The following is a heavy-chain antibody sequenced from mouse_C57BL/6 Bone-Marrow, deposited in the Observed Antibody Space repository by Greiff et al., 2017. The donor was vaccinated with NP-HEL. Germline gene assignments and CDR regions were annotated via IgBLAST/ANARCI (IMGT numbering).Heavy chain of an antibody. CDR1: GFTFSSYA. Sequence: EVKLVESGEGLVKPGGSLKLSCAASGFTFSSYAMSWVRQTPEKRLEWVAYISSGGDYIYYADTVKGRFTISRANARNTLYLQMSSLKSEDTAMDYWTRIDSSRLAYGGQGTLVTVSA. D-gene: IGHD3-2*02. CDR3: TRIDSSRLAY. J-gene: IGHJ3*01. V-gene: IGHV5-9-1*02. CDR2: ISSGGDYI.